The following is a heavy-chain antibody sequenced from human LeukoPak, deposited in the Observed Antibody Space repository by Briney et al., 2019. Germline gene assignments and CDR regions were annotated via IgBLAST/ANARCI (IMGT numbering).Heavy chain of an antibody. CDR1: GYTFTGYY. J-gene: IGHJ3*02. D-gene: IGHD6-13*01. CDR3: ARVPDSSSWYGGAFGI. CDR2: INPNSGGT. V-gene: IGHV1-2*02. Sequence: ASVKVSCKASGYTFTGYYMHWVRQAPGQGLEWMGWINPNSGGTNYAQKFQGRVTMTRDTSISTAYMELSRLRSDDTAVYYCARVPDSSSWYGGAFGIWGQGTMVTVSS.